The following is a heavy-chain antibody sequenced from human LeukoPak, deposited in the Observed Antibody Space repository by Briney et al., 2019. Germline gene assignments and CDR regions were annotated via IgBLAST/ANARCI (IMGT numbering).Heavy chain of an antibody. CDR3: ATQKPVSGSYYVFGY. V-gene: IGHV3-23*01. J-gene: IGHJ4*02. Sequence: PGGSLRLSSAASGFPFSTYAMSWVRPAPGKGLEWVSVIICSGGITYYTDSVKGRFTISRDNSKNTLYLQMNSLRAEDTAVYYCATQKPVSGSYYVFGYWGQGTLVTVSS. CDR2: IICSGGIT. D-gene: IGHD1-26*01. CDR1: GFPFSTYA.